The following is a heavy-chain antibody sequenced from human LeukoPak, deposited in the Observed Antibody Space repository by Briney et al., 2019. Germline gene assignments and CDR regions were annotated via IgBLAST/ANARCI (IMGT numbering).Heavy chain of an antibody. Sequence: PSETLSLTCTVSGGSISSYYWSWIRQPPGKGLEYIGYIYNSGSTDYNPSLKSRVTMSVDTSINQFSLRLSSVTAADAAVYYCARLRLRYKSNGDSTPYEAVDIWGQGTVVTVSS. CDR3: ARLRLRYKSNGDSTPYEAVDI. V-gene: IGHV4-59*08. CDR1: GGSISSYY. J-gene: IGHJ3*02. D-gene: IGHD2-21*01. CDR2: IYNSGST.